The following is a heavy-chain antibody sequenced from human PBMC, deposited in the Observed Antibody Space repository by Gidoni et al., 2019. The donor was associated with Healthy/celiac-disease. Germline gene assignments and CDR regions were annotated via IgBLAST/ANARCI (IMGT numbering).Heavy chain of an antibody. J-gene: IGHJ5*02. CDR2: INAGNGNT. Sequence: QVQLVQSGAEVKKPGASVKFSCKASGYTFPSYAMHWVRQAPGQRLEWMGWINAGNGNTKYSQKFQGRVTITRDTSASTAYMELSSLRSEDTAVYYCARDKYDFWSGYYSWFDPWGQGTLVTVSS. V-gene: IGHV1-3*01. D-gene: IGHD3-3*01. CDR3: ARDKYDFWSGYYSWFDP. CDR1: GYTFPSYA.